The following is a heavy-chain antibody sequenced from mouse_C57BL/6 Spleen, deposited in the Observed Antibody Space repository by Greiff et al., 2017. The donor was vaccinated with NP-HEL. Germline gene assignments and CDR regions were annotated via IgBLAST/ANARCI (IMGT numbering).Heavy chain of an antibody. J-gene: IGHJ4*01. D-gene: IGHD2-14*01. V-gene: IGHV1-39*01. CDR1: GYSFTDYN. Sequence: EVKLVESGPELVKPGASVKISCKASGYSFTDYNMNWVKQSNGKSLEWIGVINPNYGTTSYNQKFKGKATLTVDQSSSTAYMQLNSLTSEDSAVYYCAREVYSPLGYAMDYWGQGTSVTVSS. CDR3: AREVYSPLGYAMDY. CDR2: INPNYGTT.